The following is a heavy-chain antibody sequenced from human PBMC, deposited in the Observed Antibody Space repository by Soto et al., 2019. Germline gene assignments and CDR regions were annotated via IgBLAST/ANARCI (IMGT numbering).Heavy chain of an antibody. CDR2: ISGSGGST. J-gene: IGHJ4*02. CDR1: GFTFSSYA. Sequence: GGALRLSCAASGFTFSSYAMSWVRQAPGKGLEWVSAISGSGGSTYYADSVKGRFTVSRDNSKNTLYLQMNSLRAEDTAVYYCAKDTLPDYIVDYWGQGTLVTVSS. CDR3: AKDTLPDYIVDY. D-gene: IGHD4-4*01. V-gene: IGHV3-23*01.